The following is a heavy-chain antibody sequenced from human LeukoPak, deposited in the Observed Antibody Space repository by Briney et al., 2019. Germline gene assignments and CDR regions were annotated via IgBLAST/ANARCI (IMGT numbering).Heavy chain of an antibody. CDR1: GGPISSNY. CDR3: AGASRVRLDY. CDR2: IYNSGST. Sequence: PSETLSLTCTVSGGPISSNYWSWLRQPPGKGLEWIGYIYNSGSTIYNPSLKSRVTISVDTSKNQFSLKLSSVTAADTAVYYCAGASRVRLDYWGQGTLVTVSS. J-gene: IGHJ4*02. V-gene: IGHV4-59*01. D-gene: IGHD4/OR15-4a*01.